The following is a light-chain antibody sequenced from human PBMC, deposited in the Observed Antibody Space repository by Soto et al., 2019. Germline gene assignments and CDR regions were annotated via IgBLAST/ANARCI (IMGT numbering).Light chain of an antibody. CDR1: QSVSSGY. CDR3: QQYCSSPWT. J-gene: IGKJ1*01. V-gene: IGKV3-20*01. Sequence: EIVLTQSPCTLSLSPGERATLSCRASQSVSSGYLAWYQQKPGQAPRLLIYGASSRTTGIPYGFSGSGSGTDFSPSISRLEPEDLAVYDCQQYCSSPWTFRQGTKVVIK. CDR2: GAS.